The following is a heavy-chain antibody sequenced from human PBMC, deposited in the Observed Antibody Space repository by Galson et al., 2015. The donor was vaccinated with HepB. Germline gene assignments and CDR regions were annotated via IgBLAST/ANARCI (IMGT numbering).Heavy chain of an antibody. CDR3: ARNRGVTTANSAYFDL. V-gene: IGHV4-38-2*02. CDR2: IYHSGYS. J-gene: IGHJ2*01. Sequence: LSLTCTVSGYSINSGYFWGWIRQPPGKGLEWIGSIYHSGYSYYNPSLKSRVTISVDTSKNQFSLKLSSVTAADTAVYYCARNRGVTTANSAYFDLWGRGTLVTVSS. D-gene: IGHD4-17*01. CDR1: GYSINSGYF.